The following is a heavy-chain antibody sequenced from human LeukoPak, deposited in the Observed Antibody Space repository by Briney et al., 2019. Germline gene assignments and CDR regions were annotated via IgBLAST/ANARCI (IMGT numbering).Heavy chain of an antibody. CDR3: AREYDYGDYWVFKDAFDI. J-gene: IGHJ3*02. CDR1: GFTFSSYG. CDR2: ISTSGGSR. V-gene: IGHV3-23*01. Sequence: PGGSLRLSCAASGFTFSSYGMSWVRQAPGKGLEWVSAISTSGGSRYYADSVKGRFTISRDNSKNTLYLQMNSLRAEDTAVYYCAREYDYGDYWVFKDAFDIWGQGTMVTVSS. D-gene: IGHD4-17*01.